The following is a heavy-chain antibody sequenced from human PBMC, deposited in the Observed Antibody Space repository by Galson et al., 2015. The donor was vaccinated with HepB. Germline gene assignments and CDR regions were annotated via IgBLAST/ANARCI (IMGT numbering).Heavy chain of an antibody. CDR1: GDSVSTNRGA. D-gene: IGHD5-18*01. V-gene: IGHV6-1*01. CDR3: ARDRGYSYIDWFDP. J-gene: IGHJ5*02. Sequence: CAISGDSVSTNRGAWNWIRQSPSRGLEWLGRTYYRSKWYTDYALSVKSRIVINADTSKNQFSLQLSSVTPEDTSIYYCARDRGYSYIDWFDPWGQGTLVTVSS. CDR2: TYYRSKWYT.